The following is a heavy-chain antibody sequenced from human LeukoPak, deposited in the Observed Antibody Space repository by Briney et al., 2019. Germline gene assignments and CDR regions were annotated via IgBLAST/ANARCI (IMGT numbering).Heavy chain of an antibody. CDR2: IYPGDSDT. CDR3: ARRTYYYDSSGYYAYFDY. D-gene: IGHD3-22*01. J-gene: IGHJ4*02. Sequence: GGSLKISCKGSGYSFTSYWIGWVRQMPGKGLEWMGIIYPGDSDTRYSPSFQGQVTISADKSISTAYLQWSSLKASDTAMYYCARRTYYYDSSGYYAYFDYWGQGALVTVSS. V-gene: IGHV5-51*01. CDR1: GYSFTSYW.